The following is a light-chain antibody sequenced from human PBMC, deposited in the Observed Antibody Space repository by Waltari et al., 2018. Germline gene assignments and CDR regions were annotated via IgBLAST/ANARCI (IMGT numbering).Light chain of an antibody. CDR1: KLGDKY. CDR2: QDS. J-gene: IGLJ2*01. CDR3: QAWDSSTASV. V-gene: IGLV3-1*01. Sequence: SYELTQPPSVSVSPGQTASITCSGDKLGDKYACWYQQKPGQSPVLVIYQDSKRPSGIPERFAGSNSGNTATRAISGTQAMDEADYYCQAWDSSTASVFGGGTKLTGL.